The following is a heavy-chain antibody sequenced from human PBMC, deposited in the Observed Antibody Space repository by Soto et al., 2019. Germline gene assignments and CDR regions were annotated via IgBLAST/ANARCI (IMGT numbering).Heavy chain of an antibody. D-gene: IGHD6-19*01. CDR1: GFTFSSYW. CDR2: VKGDGSER. CDR3: TRAQWLADDVFDI. Sequence: GGSLRLSCAASGFTFSSYWMHWVRQAPGKGLVWVSRVKGDGSERTYADSVKGRFTISRDNTKNTLYLQMNSLRPEDTAVYYCTRAQWLADDVFDIWGHGTMVTVS. J-gene: IGHJ3*02. V-gene: IGHV3-74*01.